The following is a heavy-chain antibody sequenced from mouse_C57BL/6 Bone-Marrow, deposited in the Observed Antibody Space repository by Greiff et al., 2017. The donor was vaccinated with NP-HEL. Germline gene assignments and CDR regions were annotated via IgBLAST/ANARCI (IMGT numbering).Heavy chain of an antibody. CDR2: IDPSDSYT. CDR3: ARSVCSYSNYDY. D-gene: IGHD2-5*01. V-gene: IGHV1-69*01. CDR1: GYTFTSYW. Sequence: QVQLKQPGAELVMPGASVKLSCKASGYTFTSYWMHWVKQRPGQGLEWIGEIDPSDSYTNYNQKFKGKSTLTVDKSSSTAYMQLSSLTSEDSAVYYCARSVCSYSNYDYWGQGTTLTVSS. J-gene: IGHJ2*01.